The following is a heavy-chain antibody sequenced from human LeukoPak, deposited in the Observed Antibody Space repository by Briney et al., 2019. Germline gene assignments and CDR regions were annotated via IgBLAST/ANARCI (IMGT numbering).Heavy chain of an antibody. J-gene: IGHJ6*03. Sequence: GGSLRLSCAASGFTFSSYLMHWVRQAPGKGLVWVSRINSDGSSTSYADCVKGRFTISRDNAKNTLYLQMNSLRAEDTAVYYCARGVVRDFWGGYPNMDVWGKGTTVTVSS. V-gene: IGHV3-74*01. D-gene: IGHD3-3*01. CDR3: ARGVVRDFWGGYPNMDV. CDR1: GFTFSSYL. CDR2: INSDGSST.